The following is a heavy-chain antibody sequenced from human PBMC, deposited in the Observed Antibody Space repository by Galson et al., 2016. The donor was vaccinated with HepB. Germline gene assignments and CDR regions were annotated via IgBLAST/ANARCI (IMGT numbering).Heavy chain of an antibody. Sequence: SLRLSCAASGFTFSTYAMHWVRQAPGKGLEWVALTSSDEVYKFYADSMKGRFTISRDNSQKTVYLQMNNLRAEDTAVYYCAKDATGSYFSPYYFVHWGQGTLVTVSS. D-gene: IGHD1-26*01. CDR3: AKDATGSYFSPYYFVH. V-gene: IGHV3-30*18. CDR1: GFTFSTYA. J-gene: IGHJ4*02. CDR2: TSSDEVYK.